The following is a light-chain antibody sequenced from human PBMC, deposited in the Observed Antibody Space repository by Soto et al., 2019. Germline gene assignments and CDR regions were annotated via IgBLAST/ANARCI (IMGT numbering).Light chain of an antibody. CDR2: KAS. J-gene: IGKJ1*01. Sequence: DIQMTQSPSTLSASVGDRVTITCRASQSIGSGLAWYQQKPGKAPKLLIYKASTLESGVPLRFSGSGSGTEFTRTITSLQPDDFATYYCQQYDFYWTFGQGTKVEIK. CDR3: QQYDFYWT. V-gene: IGKV1-5*03. CDR1: QSIGSG.